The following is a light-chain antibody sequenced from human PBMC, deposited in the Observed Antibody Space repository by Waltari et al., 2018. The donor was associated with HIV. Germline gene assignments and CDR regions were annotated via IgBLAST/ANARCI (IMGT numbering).Light chain of an antibody. V-gene: IGKV3-20*01. CDR2: GTS. J-gene: IGKJ1*01. CDR1: QTVSSSY. CDR3: QHFGTSRWT. Sequence: EVVLTPSPGTLSLSPGDRATLSCRASQTVSSSYLAWYQQKPGQGPRLLISGTSSRATGIPDRFSGSGSGTDFTLTISRLEPEDFAVYYCQHFGTSRWTFGPGTKVEIK.